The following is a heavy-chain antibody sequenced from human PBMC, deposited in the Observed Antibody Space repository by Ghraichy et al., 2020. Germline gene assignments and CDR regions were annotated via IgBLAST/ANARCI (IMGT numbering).Heavy chain of an antibody. CDR1: GGTFSSYA. Sequence: SVKVSCKASGGTFSSYAISWVRQAPGQGLEWMGGIIPIFGTANYAQKFQGRVTITADESTSTAYMELSSLRSEDTAVYYCARVNYSNYHNWFDPWGQGTLVTVSS. D-gene: IGHD4-11*01. CDR3: ARVNYSNYHNWFDP. J-gene: IGHJ5*02. CDR2: IIPIFGTA. V-gene: IGHV1-69*13.